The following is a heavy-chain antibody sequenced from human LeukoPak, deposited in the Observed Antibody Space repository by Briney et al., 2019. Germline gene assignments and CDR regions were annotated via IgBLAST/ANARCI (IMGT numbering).Heavy chain of an antibody. Sequence: PSETLSLTCAVSGCSISSSYYWGWIRQPPGKGLEWIGTIYHSGSTHYNPPLKSRVTLSVDTSKNQFSLKLRSVTAADTAVYYCASLPSNTVTHDYWGQGTLVTVSS. D-gene: IGHD4-11*01. V-gene: IGHV4-38-2*01. J-gene: IGHJ4*02. CDR2: IYHSGST. CDR3: ASLPSNTVTHDY. CDR1: GCSISSSYY.